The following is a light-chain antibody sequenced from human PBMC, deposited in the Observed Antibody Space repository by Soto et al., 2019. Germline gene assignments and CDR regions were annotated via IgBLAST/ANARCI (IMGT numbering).Light chain of an antibody. CDR3: SSYTVSSTYV. Sequence: QSALTQPASVSGSPGQSIAISCTGTRSDVGAYNFVSWYQQHPGRAPKLIIYDVSNRLSGVSNRFSGSKSGNTASLTISGLQAEDEADYYCSSYTVSSTYVFGGGTKLTVL. J-gene: IGLJ1*01. V-gene: IGLV2-14*03. CDR1: RSDVGAYNF. CDR2: DVS.